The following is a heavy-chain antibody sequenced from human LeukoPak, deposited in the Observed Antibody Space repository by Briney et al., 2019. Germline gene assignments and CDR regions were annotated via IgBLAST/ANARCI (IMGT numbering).Heavy chain of an antibody. CDR1: GGSISSYY. Sequence: SETLSLTCTVSGGSISSYYWSWVRQPPGKGLEWIGFIYYSGSTNYNPSLKSRVTMSVDTSRNQFSLRLTSVTAADTAVYYCARGDYYDGGGRNWFDPWGQGTLVTVSS. CDR3: ARGDYYDGGGRNWFDP. D-gene: IGHD3-16*01. V-gene: IGHV4-59*12. CDR2: IYYSGST. J-gene: IGHJ5*02.